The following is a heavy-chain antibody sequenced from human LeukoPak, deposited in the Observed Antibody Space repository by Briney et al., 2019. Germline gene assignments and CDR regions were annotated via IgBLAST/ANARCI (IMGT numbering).Heavy chain of an antibody. CDR2: MSDTGGAT. V-gene: IGHV3-23*01. CDR3: AKDKPRRIVGATSGSFDY. D-gene: IGHD1-26*01. J-gene: IGHJ4*02. CDR1: GLTFSSYA. Sequence: GGSLRLSCAASGLTFSSYAMSWVRQAPGKGLEWVSTMSDTGGATQYADSVKGRFTISRDNSKNTVYLQMNSLRAEDTAVYYCAKDKPRRIVGATSGSFDYWGQGTLVTVSS.